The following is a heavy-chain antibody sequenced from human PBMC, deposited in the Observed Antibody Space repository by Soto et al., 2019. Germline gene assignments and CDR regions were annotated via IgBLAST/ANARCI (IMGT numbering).Heavy chain of an antibody. V-gene: IGHV3-74*03. J-gene: IGHJ4*02. Sequence: GWSLRLSCAASGFTFSSYWMHWVRQAPGEGLVWVSYIKPDGSRTKDADSVKGRFTISRDNARNTLYLRMNSLRAEDTAVYYCARDNNWSYDSWGRGTLVKVS. CDR1: GFTFSSYW. CDR2: IKPDGSRT. CDR3: ARDNNWSYDS. D-gene: IGHD1-1*01.